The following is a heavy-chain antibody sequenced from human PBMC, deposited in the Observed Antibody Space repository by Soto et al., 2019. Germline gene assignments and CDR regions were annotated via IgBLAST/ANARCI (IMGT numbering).Heavy chain of an antibody. CDR3: ARLRWLQLRGPKYYFDY. Sequence: QITLKESGPSLVKPTQTLTLTCTFSGFSLSTTGVGVGWIRQPPGKALEWLALIFWDDDKRYSPSLKSRLTITQAPFKNQVVLTMTNMDPVDTATYYCARLRWLQLRGPKYYFDYWGQGTLVTVSS. CDR1: GFSLSTTGVG. CDR2: IFWDDDK. V-gene: IGHV2-5*02. D-gene: IGHD5-12*01. J-gene: IGHJ4*02.